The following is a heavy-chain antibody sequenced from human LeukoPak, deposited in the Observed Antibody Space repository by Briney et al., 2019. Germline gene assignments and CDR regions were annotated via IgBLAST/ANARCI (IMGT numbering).Heavy chain of an antibody. D-gene: IGHD3-22*01. J-gene: IGHJ1*01. Sequence: GGSLRLSCAASGFTFDDYAMHWVRQAPGKGLKWVSLICGGGGSNYYANSVKGRFTISRDNSKNSLYLQMNSLRTEDTALYYCAKDWQYYYDSRGYLQHWGQGTLVTVSS. CDR2: ICGGGGSN. CDR1: GFTFDDYA. CDR3: AKDWQYYYDSRGYLQH. V-gene: IGHV3-43*02.